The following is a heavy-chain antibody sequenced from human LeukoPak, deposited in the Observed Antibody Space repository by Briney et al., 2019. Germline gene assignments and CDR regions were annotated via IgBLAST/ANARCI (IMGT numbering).Heavy chain of an antibody. CDR3: AKVSLSLYCTGGSCHYFDS. CDR2: INPDGSDI. J-gene: IGHJ4*02. CDR1: GFTFSSYW. Sequence: GGSLRLSCAASGFTFSSYWMYWVRQAPGKGLVWVSRINPDGSDINYADSVKGRFTISRDNAKNTLYLQMNSLRAEDMAVYYCAKVSLSLYCTGGSCHYFDSWGQGALVTVSS. V-gene: IGHV3-74*01. D-gene: IGHD2-15*01.